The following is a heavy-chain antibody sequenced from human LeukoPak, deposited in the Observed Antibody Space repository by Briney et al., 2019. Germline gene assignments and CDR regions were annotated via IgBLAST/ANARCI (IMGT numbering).Heavy chain of an antibody. V-gene: IGHV4-38-2*01. D-gene: IGHD4-11*01. CDR1: GYSISSGYY. CDR3: ARHRGMTTVTVGWSDP. Sequence: SETLSLTCAVSGYSISSGYYWGWIRQPPGKGLEWIGSIYHSGSTYYNPSLKSRVTISVDTSKNQFSLKLSSVTAADTAVYYCARHRGMTTVTVGWSDPWGQGTLVTVSS. J-gene: IGHJ5*02. CDR2: IYHSGST.